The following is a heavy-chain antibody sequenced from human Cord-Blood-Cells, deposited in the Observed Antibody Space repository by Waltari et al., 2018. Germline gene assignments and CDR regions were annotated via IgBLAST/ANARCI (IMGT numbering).Heavy chain of an antibody. CDR2: INPSGGST. CDR1: GYTFPSYY. V-gene: IGHV1-46*01. CDR3: ARDGRSYYFDY. J-gene: IGHJ4*02. D-gene: IGHD1-26*01. Sequence: QVQLVQSGAEVKKPGASVKVSCKASGYTFPSYYMHWVRQAPGQGLEWMGIINPSGGSTSYAQKFQGRVTMTRDTSTSTVYMELSSLRSEDTAVYYCARDGRSYYFDYWGQGTLVTVSS.